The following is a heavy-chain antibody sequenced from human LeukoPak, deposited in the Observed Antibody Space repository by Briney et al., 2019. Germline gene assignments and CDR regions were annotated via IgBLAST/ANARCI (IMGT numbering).Heavy chain of an antibody. Sequence: KTSETLSLTCAVYVGPFSFYYWSWIRRPPEEGLEWIGEINHSDSTNYNPSLKSRVTISVDTSKNQLSLKLSSVTAADTAVYYCARAEGIQLSPLDYWGQGTLVTVSS. J-gene: IGHJ4*02. CDR2: INHSDST. V-gene: IGHV4-34*01. D-gene: IGHD5-18*01. CDR3: ARAEGIQLSPLDY. CDR1: VGPFSFYY.